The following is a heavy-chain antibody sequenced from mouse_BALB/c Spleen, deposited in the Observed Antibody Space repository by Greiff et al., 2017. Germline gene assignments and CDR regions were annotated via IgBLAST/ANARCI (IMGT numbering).Heavy chain of an antibody. D-gene: IGHD3-1*01. Sequence: QLQQSGSVLVRPGASVKLSCKASGYTFTSSWMHWAKQRPGQGLEWIGEIHPNSGNTNYNEKFKGKATLTVDTSSSTAYVDLSSLTSEDSAVYYCARSGRYYAMDYWGQGTSVTVSS. J-gene: IGHJ4*01. V-gene: IGHV1S130*01. CDR2: IHPNSGNT. CDR1: GYTFTSSW. CDR3: ARSGRYYAMDY.